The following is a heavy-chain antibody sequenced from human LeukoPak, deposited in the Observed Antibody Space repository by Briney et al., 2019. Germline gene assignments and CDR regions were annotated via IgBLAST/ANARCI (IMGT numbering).Heavy chain of an antibody. V-gene: IGHV4-59*08. CDR2: IYYSGST. Sequence: SETLSLTCTVSGGSISSYYWSWIRQPPGKGLEWIEYIYYSGSTNYNPSLKSRVTISVDTSKNQFSLKLSSVTAADTAVYYCARTAMVRGVIAFDYWGQGTLVTVSS. CDR1: GGSISSYY. CDR3: ARTAMVRGVIAFDY. J-gene: IGHJ4*02. D-gene: IGHD3-10*01.